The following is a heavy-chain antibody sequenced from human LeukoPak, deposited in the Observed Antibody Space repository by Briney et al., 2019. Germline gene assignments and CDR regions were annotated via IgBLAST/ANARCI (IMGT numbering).Heavy chain of an antibody. V-gene: IGHV1-8*01. CDR3: ARAAIAAAVTPSDY. CDR2: MNPNSGNT. Sequence: ASVKVSCKASGYTFTSYDINWVRQATGQGLEWMGWMNPNSGNTGYAQKFQGRVTMTRNTSISTAYMELRSLRSDETAVYYCARAAIAAAVTPSDYWGQGTLVTVSS. J-gene: IGHJ4*02. D-gene: IGHD6-13*01. CDR1: GYTFTSYD.